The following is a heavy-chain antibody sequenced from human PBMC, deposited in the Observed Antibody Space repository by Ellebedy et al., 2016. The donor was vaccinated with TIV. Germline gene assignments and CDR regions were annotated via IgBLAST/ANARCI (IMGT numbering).Heavy chain of an antibody. CDR3: ARREGYYGSGSYYAN. V-gene: IGHV4-59*01. CDR2: IYYSGST. CDR1: GGSISSYY. Sequence: MPSETLSLTCTVSGGSISSYYWSWIRQHPGKGLEWIGYIYYSGSTNYNPSLKSRVTISIDTSKNQFSLKLSSVTAADTAVYYCARREGYYGSGSYYANWGQGTLVTVSS. D-gene: IGHD3-10*01. J-gene: IGHJ4*02.